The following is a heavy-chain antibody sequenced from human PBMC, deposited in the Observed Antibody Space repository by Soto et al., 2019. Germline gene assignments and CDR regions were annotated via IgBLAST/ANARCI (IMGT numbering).Heavy chain of an antibody. CDR1: GFTFSSYG. Sequence: GGSLRLSCAASGFTFSSYGMHWVRQAPGKGLEWVAVIWYDGGNKYYADSVKDRFTISRDNSKNTLYLQMNSLRAEDTAVYYCARDDGTALHWGQGTLVTVSS. J-gene: IGHJ4*02. CDR3: ARDDGTALH. D-gene: IGHD1-1*01. V-gene: IGHV3-33*01. CDR2: IWYDGGNK.